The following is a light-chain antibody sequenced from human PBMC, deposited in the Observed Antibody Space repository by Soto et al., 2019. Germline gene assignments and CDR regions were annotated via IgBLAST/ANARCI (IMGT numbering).Light chain of an antibody. V-gene: IGKV3-20*01. Sequence: ETVLTQSPGTVSLSPGERATLSCRTSQSVNSNYLAWYQQKPGQAPRLLIYGVFNRATGIPDRFSGSGSGTDFNRTISGLEPEDSAVYYCQHYDGSPRTFGQGAKLEIK. CDR2: GVF. CDR1: QSVNSNY. CDR3: QHYDGSPRT. J-gene: IGKJ2*01.